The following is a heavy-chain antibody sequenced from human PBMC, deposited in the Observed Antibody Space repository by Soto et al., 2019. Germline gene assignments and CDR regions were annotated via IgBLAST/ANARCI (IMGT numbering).Heavy chain of an antibody. Sequence: VGSLRLSCAASGFTFSDYYMSWIRQAPGKGLEWVSYISSSGSTIYYADSVKGRFTISRDNAKNSLYLQMNSLRAEDTAVYYCAREQLALFFDYWGQGTLVTVSS. CDR1: GFTFSDYY. J-gene: IGHJ4*02. V-gene: IGHV3-11*01. CDR2: ISSSGSTI. D-gene: IGHD6-6*01. CDR3: AREQLALFFDY.